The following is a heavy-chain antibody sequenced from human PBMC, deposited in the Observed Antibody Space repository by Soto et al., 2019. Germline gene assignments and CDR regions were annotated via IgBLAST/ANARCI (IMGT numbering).Heavy chain of an antibody. CDR1: GYTFTSYG. D-gene: IGHD1-1*01. CDR2: ISAHTGNT. V-gene: IGHV1-18*01. Sequence: QVHLVQSGAEVKKPGASVKVSCKCSGYTFTSYGITWVRQAPGQGLEWMGWISAHTGNTNYAQKLQGRVTVTGATPASSAHRELRSLRSDATAVYYCARGRYGDYWGQGARVTVSS. CDR3: ARGRYGDY. J-gene: IGHJ4*02.